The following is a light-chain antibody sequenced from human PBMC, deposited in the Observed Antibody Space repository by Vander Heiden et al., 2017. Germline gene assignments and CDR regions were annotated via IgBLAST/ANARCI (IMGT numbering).Light chain of an antibody. Sequence: EIVLTQSPGTLSLSAGERATLSCRASQRVSSSYLAWYQQKPGQAPRLLIYGASSRATGIPDRFSGSGSGTDFTLTISRLEPEDFAVHYCQQYGSSPYTFGQGTKLEIK. J-gene: IGKJ2*01. CDR2: GAS. CDR3: QQYGSSPYT. CDR1: QRVSSSY. V-gene: IGKV3-20*01.